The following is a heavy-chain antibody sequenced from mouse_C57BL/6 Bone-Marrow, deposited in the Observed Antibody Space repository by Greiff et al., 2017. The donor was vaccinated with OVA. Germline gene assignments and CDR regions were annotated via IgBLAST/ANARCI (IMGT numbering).Heavy chain of an antibody. Sequence: EVRLVESGGGLVQPKGSLKLSCAASGFSFNTYAMNWVRQAPGKGLEWVARIRSKSNNYATYYADSVKDRFTISRDDSESMLYLQMNHLKTEDTAMYYCVRQGYGSYYAMDYWGQGTSVTVSS. CDR1: GFSFNTYA. D-gene: IGHD2-2*01. CDR2: IRSKSNNYAT. CDR3: VRQGYGSYYAMDY. J-gene: IGHJ4*01. V-gene: IGHV10-1*01.